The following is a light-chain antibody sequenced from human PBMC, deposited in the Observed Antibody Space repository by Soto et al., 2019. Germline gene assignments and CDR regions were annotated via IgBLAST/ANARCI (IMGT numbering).Light chain of an antibody. CDR1: QSVSNRY. CDR2: SAS. CDR3: QQYGSPPFT. Sequence: EIVLTQSPGTLSLSPGERATLSCRASQSVSNRYLAWYQQKPGQAPRLLIYSASSRATGIPDRFSGSGSGTDFTLTITRLEPEDFAVYYCQQYGSPPFTFGPGTKVEIK. V-gene: IGKV3-20*01. J-gene: IGKJ3*01.